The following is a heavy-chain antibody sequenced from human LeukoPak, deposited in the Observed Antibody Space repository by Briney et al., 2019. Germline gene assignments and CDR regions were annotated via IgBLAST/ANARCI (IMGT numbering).Heavy chain of an antibody. J-gene: IGHJ4*02. CDR2: ISSSSSYI. V-gene: IGHV3-21*04. D-gene: IGHD4-17*01. CDR1: GFTFSSYS. CDR3: ARGWADYGDLFFDY. Sequence: GGSLRLSCAASGFTFSSYSMNWVRQAPGKGLEWVSSISSSSSYIYYADSVKGRFTISRDNSKNTLYLQMNSLRAEDTAVYYCARGWADYGDLFFDYWGQGTLVTVSS.